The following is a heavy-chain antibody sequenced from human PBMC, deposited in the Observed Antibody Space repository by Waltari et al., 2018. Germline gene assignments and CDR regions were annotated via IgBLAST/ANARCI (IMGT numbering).Heavy chain of an antibody. CDR2: VNPSGGST. CDR3: ARSRAALDALDN. V-gene: IGHV1-46*01. J-gene: IGHJ3*02. CDR1: GYPFRNYC. D-gene: IGHD6-13*01. Sequence: VKLVQSGAEVKKPGASVRFSCEASGYPFRNYCIHWVRQAPGQGLDRMGLVNPSGGSTTYAQKFQGRITVTRDTSTRTVYMDVSSLRSEDTAIYYCARSRAALDALDNWGQGTMVTVSS.